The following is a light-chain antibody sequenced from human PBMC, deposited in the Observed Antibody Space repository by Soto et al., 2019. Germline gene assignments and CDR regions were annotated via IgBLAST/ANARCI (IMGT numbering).Light chain of an antibody. V-gene: IGKV3-20*01. J-gene: IGKJ2*01. CDR3: QQYGSSPYT. Sequence: EIVLTQSPGTLSLSPGERATLSCRASQSVSSSYLAWYQQKPGQAPRLLIYGASSRATGIPDRFSGSGSGTDFTLTISRLEPEDFAVYYCQQYGSSPYTFGQGTKLEFK. CDR2: GAS. CDR1: QSVSSSY.